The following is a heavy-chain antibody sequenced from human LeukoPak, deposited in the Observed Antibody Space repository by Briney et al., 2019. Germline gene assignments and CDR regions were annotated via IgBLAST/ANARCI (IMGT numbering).Heavy chain of an antibody. CDR3: AKDRRDDCWSGYYADAFDI. Sequence: GGSLRLSCAASGFTFSSYGMHWVRQAPGKGLEWVVVISYDGSNKYYTDSVKGRFTISRDNSKTTLYLQMDSLRAEDTAVYYCAKDRRDDCWSGYYADAFDIWGQGTMVTVSS. V-gene: IGHV3-30*18. CDR1: GFTFSSYG. D-gene: IGHD3-3*01. CDR2: ISYDGSNK. J-gene: IGHJ3*02.